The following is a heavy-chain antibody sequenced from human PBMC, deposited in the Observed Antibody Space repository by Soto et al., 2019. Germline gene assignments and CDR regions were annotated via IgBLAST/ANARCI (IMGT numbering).Heavy chain of an antibody. J-gene: IGHJ2*01. CDR2: VKSKTVGGTI. V-gene: IGHV3-15*01. CDR1: GFTFSNAW. Sequence: EVQLVESGGGLVKPGGSLRLSCAASGFTFSNAWMNWVRQAPGKGLEWVGRVKSKTVGGTIEYAAPVKGRFSISRDDSKNTVYLQMNSLKTEDTGVYYCTTFDWHLDLWGRGTLVTVSS. CDR3: TTFDWHLDL.